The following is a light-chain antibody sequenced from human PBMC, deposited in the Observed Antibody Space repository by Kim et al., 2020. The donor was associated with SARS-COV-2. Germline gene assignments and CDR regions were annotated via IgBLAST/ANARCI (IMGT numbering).Light chain of an antibody. CDR1: SSNIGAGYD. V-gene: IGLV1-40*01. CDR2: GNS. J-gene: IGLJ2*01. CDR3: QSYDSSLSVVV. Sequence: QRVTISCTGSSSNIGAGYDVPWYQQLPGTAPKLLIYGNSNRPSGVPDRFSGSKSGTSASLAITGLQAEDEADYYCQSYDSSLSVVVFGGGTQLTV.